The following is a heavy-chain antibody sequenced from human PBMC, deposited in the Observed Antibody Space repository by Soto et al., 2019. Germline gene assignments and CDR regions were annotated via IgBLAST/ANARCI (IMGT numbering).Heavy chain of an antibody. CDR3: ATSIAAAGWKARENNWFDP. V-gene: IGHV1-69*01. J-gene: IGHJ5*02. CDR2: IIPIFGTA. Sequence: ASVKVSCKASGGTFSSYAISWVRQAPGQGLEWMGGIIPIFGTANYAQKFQGRVTITADESTSTAYMELSSRRSEDTAVYYCATSIAAAGWKARENNWFDPWGQGTLVTVSS. D-gene: IGHD6-13*01. CDR1: GGTFSSYA.